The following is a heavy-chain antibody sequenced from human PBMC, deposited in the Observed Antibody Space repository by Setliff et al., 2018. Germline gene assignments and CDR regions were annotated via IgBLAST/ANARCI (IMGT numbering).Heavy chain of an antibody. CDR3: AGGAFGSRWYVRPWFDP. CDR1: GDSFSGHF. V-gene: IGHV4-34*01. D-gene: IGHD6-13*01. J-gene: IGHJ5*02. CDR2: IDQSGST. Sequence: SETLSLTCAVYGDSFSGHFWTWIRQPPGKGLEWIGDIDQSGSTNYNPSLKSRLTISVDTSKNQFSLSLSSVTAVATAVYYCAGGAFGSRWYVRPWFDPWGQGTLVTVSS.